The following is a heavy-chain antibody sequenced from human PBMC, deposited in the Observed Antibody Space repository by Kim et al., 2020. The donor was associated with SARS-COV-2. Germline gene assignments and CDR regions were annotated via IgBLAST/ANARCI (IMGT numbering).Heavy chain of an antibody. V-gene: IGHV3-74*01. D-gene: IGHD6-19*01. Sequence: TAYAYSVKGRFTIYRDNAMDTLYLQMNSLNVEDAAVYYCARAVPATNYFDSWGQGTLVTVSS. CDR2: T. J-gene: IGHJ5*01. CDR3: ARAVPATNYFDS.